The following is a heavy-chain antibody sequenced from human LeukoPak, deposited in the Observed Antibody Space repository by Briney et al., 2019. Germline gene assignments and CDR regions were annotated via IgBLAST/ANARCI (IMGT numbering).Heavy chain of an antibody. CDR1: AYTFTGYY. CDR3: AIERSGWYGNFEY. Sequence: ASVKVSCKASAYTFTGYYMHWVRQAPGQGLEWMGWINPDSGGTNYAQKFQGRVTMTGDTSISTAYMEVSGLRSYDTAVYYRAIERSGWYGNFEYWGQGTLVTVSS. V-gene: IGHV1-2*02. J-gene: IGHJ4*02. CDR2: INPDSGGT. D-gene: IGHD6-19*01.